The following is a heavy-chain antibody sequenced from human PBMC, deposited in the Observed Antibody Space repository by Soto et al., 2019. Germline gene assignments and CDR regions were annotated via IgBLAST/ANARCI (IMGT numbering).Heavy chain of an antibody. CDR3: ARHNYGSGSTYFDY. CDR1: GDSISNYY. CDR2: IYYSGST. Sequence: PSETLSLTCTVSGDSISNYYWSWIRQPPGKGLEWIGYIYYSGSTNYNPSLKSRVTISVDTSKNQFSLKLNSMTAADTAAYYCARHNYGSGSTYFDYWGQGTLVTVSS. V-gene: IGHV4-59*08. J-gene: IGHJ4*02. D-gene: IGHD3-10*01.